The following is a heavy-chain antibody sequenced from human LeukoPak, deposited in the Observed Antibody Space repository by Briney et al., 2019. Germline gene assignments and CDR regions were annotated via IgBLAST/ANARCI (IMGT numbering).Heavy chain of an antibody. D-gene: IGHD5-24*01. V-gene: IGHV4-34*01. CDR3: ARVHGHNLGTLDY. CDR1: GGSFSGDY. J-gene: IGHJ4*02. CDR2: INHSGNT. Sequence: SETLSLSCAVCGGSFSGDYWSWIRQPPGKGLQWIGEINHSGNTNNNPSLKSRVTMSVDTSKNQLSLNLTSVTAADTAVYYCARVHGHNLGTLDYWGQGILVPVSS.